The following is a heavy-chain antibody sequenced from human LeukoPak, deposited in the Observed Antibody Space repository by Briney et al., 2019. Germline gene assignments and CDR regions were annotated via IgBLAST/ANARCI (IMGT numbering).Heavy chain of an antibody. J-gene: IGHJ4*02. V-gene: IGHV1-3*01. Sequence: ASVKVSCKASGYTFTSYAMHWVRQAPGQRLEWMGWINAGNGNTKYSQKFQGRVIITRDTSASTAYMELSSLRSEDTAVYYCARDGSSGYSSSWTPDYWGQGTLVTVTS. CDR3: ARDGSSGYSSSWTPDY. CDR1: GYTFTSYA. CDR2: INAGNGNT. D-gene: IGHD6-13*01.